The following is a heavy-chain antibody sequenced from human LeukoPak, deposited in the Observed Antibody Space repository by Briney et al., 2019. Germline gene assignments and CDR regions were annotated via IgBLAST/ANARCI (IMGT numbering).Heavy chain of an antibody. V-gene: IGHV3-48*02. J-gene: IGHJ6*02. CDR3: AKEVGYSSGPYYYGMDV. CDR2: ISSSSSTV. Sequence: GGSLRLSCAASGFTFSNYRMNWVRQAPGKGLEWVSYISSSSSTVYYADSVKGRFTISRDNAKNSLYLQMNSLRDEDTAVYYCAKEVGYSSGPYYYGMDVWGQGTTVTVSS. D-gene: IGHD6-19*01. CDR1: GFTFSNYR.